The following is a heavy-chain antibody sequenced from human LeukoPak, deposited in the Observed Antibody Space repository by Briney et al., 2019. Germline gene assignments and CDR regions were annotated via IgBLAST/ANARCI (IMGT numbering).Heavy chain of an antibody. J-gene: IGHJ4*02. V-gene: IGHV4-39*07. D-gene: IGHD2/OR15-2a*01. CDR3: VGGGYGSTTLPFDY. CDR1: GGSISSSDYY. CDR2: IYYSGST. Sequence: PSETLSLTCTVSGGSISSSDYYWGWIRQPPGKGLEWIGSIYYSGSTQYNPTLKTRVTISEDTSKNHFSLKLTSVTAADTAVYYCVGGGYGSTTLPFDYWGQGTLVTVSS.